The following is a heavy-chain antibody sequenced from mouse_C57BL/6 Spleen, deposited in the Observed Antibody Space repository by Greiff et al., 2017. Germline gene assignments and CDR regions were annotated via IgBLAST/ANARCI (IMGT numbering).Heavy chain of an antibody. Sequence: VKLLESGPELVKPGASVKISCKASGYAFSSSWMNWVKQRPGKGLEWIGRIYPGDGDTNYNGKFKGKATLTADKSSSTAYMQLSSLTSEDSAVYFCARSDWDEGFDYWGQGTTLTVSS. CDR1: GYAFSSSW. CDR3: ARSDWDEGFDY. J-gene: IGHJ2*01. CDR2: IYPGDGDT. V-gene: IGHV1-82*01. D-gene: IGHD4-1*01.